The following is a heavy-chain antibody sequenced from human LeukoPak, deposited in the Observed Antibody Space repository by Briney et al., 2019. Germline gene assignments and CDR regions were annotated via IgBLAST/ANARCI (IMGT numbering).Heavy chain of an antibody. CDR2: ISTSGSDT. D-gene: IGHD1-7*01. V-gene: IGHV3-23*01. CDR3: AKGGNYAPLDY. Sequence: PGGSLRLSCAASGFTFSSSAITWARQAPGKGLEWVSAISTSGSDTIYTDSVKDRFTISRDNSKNTLYLQINSLRAEDTAVYYCAKGGNYAPLDYWGQGSLVTVSS. J-gene: IGHJ4*02. CDR1: GFTFSSSA.